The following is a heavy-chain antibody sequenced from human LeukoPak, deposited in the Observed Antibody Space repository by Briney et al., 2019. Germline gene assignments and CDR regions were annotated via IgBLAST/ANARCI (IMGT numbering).Heavy chain of an antibody. Sequence: GGSLRLSCAASGFTFSSYAMHWVRQAPGKGLEWVAVISYDGSNKYYADSVKGRFTISRDNSKNTLYLQMNSLRAEDTAVYYCAREDLYYYDSSGYLHWGQGTLVTVSS. CDR1: GFTFSSYA. CDR3: AREDLYYYDSSGYLH. D-gene: IGHD3-22*01. CDR2: ISYDGSNK. J-gene: IGHJ4*02. V-gene: IGHV3-30*04.